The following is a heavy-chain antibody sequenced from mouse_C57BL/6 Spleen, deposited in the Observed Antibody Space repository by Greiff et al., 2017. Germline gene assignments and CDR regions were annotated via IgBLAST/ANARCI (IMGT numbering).Heavy chain of an antibody. V-gene: IGHV1-75*01. Sequence: VQLVESGPELVKPGASVKISCKASGYTFTDYYINWVKQRPGQGLEWIGWIFPGSGSTYYNEKFKGKATLTVNKSSPTAYMLLSSLTSDDSAVYFCASGDYYASSLYYFDCWGHGTPLTVSS. D-gene: IGHD1-1*01. J-gene: IGHJ2*01. CDR2: IFPGSGST. CDR3: ASGDYYASSLYYFDC. CDR1: GYTFTDYY.